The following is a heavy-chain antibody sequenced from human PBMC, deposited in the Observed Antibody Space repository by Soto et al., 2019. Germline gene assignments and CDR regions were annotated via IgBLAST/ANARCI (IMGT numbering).Heavy chain of an antibody. CDR3: VRAAYISYSWWYTRGLGV. CDR1: GLSLSIDY. V-gene: IGHV3-72*01. J-gene: IGHJ4*03. CDR2: SRNKPQGYRT. Sequence: GCLRLVCAVCGLSLSIDYVYWVRQAQGKGLELVGRSRNKPQGYRTAYAASVKGRFYTSTDESKTSAYLQMNSLKTEDTAFFYWVRAAYISYSWWYTRGLGVGGQGTLGTVPS. D-gene: IGHD2-15*01.